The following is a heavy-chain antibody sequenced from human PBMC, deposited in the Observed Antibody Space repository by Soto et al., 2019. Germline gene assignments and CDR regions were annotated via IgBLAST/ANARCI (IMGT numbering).Heavy chain of an antibody. V-gene: IGHV1-3*01. CDR2: INAGNGNR. J-gene: IGHJ5*02. D-gene: IGHD6-19*01. CDR3: AREKWGSGSRWLDP. CDR1: GYTFTSYA. Sequence: GASVKVSCKASGYTFTSYAMHWVRQAPGQRLEWMGWINAGNGNRKYSQKFQGRVTITRDTSASTAYMELSSLTSEDTAVYYCAREKWGSGSRWLDPWGQGTLVTVSS.